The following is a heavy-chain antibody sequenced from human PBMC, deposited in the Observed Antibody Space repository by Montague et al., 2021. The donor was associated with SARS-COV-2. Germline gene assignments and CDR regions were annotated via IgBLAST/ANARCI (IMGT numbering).Heavy chain of an antibody. CDR2: YYYSAST. CDR3: ARVYYDISALDV. CDR1: GGSISSDSYY. D-gene: IGHD3-9*01. Sequence: SETLSLTCTVSGGSISSDSYYWSWLRQPKGKGLEGYGYYYYSASTNYNPSLQSRVTISVDKSKNQFTLNLTTVTDAATAVYFCARVYYDISALDVWGQGTTVTVSS. V-gene: IGHV4-61*01. J-gene: IGHJ6*02.